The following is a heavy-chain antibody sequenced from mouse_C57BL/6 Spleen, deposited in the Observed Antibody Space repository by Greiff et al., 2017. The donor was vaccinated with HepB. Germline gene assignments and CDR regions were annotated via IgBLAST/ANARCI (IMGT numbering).Heavy chain of an antibody. V-gene: IGHV5-17*01. CDR2: ISSGSSTI. Sequence: EVQVVESGGGLVKPGGSLKLSCAASGFTFSDYGMHWVRQAPEKGLEWVAYISSGSSTIYYADTVKGRFTISRDNAKNTLFLQMTSLRSEDTAMYYCARGGNSYWYFDVWGTGTTVTVSS. D-gene: IGHD2-1*01. CDR1: GFTFSDYG. CDR3: ARGGNSYWYFDV. J-gene: IGHJ1*03.